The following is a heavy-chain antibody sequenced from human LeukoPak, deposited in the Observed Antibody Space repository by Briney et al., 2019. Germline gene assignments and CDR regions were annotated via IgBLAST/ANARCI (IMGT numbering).Heavy chain of an antibody. CDR2: ISAYNGNT. CDR3: ARDQGPRLYYDFWSGSTGGDY. CDR1: GYTFTSYG. D-gene: IGHD3-3*01. Sequence: GASVKVSCKASGYTFTSYGISWVRQAPGQGLEWMGWISAYNGNTNYAQKLQGRVTMTTDTSTSTAYMELRSLRSDDTAVYYCARDQGPRLYYDFWSGSTGGDYWGQGTLVTVSS. J-gene: IGHJ4*02. V-gene: IGHV1-18*01.